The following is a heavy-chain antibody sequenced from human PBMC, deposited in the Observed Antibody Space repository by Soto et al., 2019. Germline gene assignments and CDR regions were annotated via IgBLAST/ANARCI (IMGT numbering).Heavy chain of an antibody. D-gene: IGHD5-12*01. CDR1: GGSISSSSYY. CDR3: ARRMRIATSNAALRAWFDP. J-gene: IGHJ5*02. CDR2: IYYSGST. Sequence: SETLSLTCTVSGGSISSSSYYWGWIRQPPGKGLEWIGSIYYSGSTYYNPSLKSRVTISVDTSKNQFSLKLSSVTAADTAVYYCARRMRIATSNAALRAWFDPWGQGTLVTVSS. V-gene: IGHV4-39*01.